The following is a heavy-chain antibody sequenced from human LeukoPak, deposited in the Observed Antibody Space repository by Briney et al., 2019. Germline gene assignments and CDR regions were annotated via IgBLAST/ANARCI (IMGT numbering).Heavy chain of an antibody. CDR2: IYYSGST. J-gene: IGHJ5*02. CDR1: GGSISSSSYY. D-gene: IGHD3-10*01. Sequence: SETLSLTCTVSGGSISSSSYYWGWIRQPPGKGLEWIGSIYYSGSTYYNPSLKSRVTISVDTSKNQFPLKLSSVTAADTAVYYCARLGGESPAVPPPSDNWFDPWGQGTLVTVSS. V-gene: IGHV4-39*01. CDR3: ARLGGESPAVPPPSDNWFDP.